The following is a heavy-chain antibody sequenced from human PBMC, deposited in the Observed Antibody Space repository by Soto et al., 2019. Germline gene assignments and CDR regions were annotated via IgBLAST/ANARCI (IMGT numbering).Heavy chain of an antibody. CDR2: ISSSSSYI. CDR3: ARDSGTYWYSGWFDP. V-gene: IGHV3-21*01. Sequence: EVQLVESGGGLVKPGGTLRLSCAASGFTFSSYSMHWVRQAPGKGLEWVSSISSSSSYIYYADSVKGRFTISRDNANNSLYLQMNSLRAEDTAVYYCARDSGTYWYSGWFDPWGQGTLVTVSS. J-gene: IGHJ5*02. CDR1: GFTFSSYS. D-gene: IGHD2-15*01.